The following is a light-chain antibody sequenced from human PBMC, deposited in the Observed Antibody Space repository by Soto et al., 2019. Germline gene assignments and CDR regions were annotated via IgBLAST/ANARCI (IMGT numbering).Light chain of an antibody. J-gene: IGKJ3*01. CDR2: AAY. CDR1: QSISSY. Sequence: DIQMTQSPSSLSASVGDRVTITCRASQSISSYLNWYQQKPGKAPKLLIYAAYSLQSGVPSRFSGSGSGTDFPLTISSLQPEDFATYYCQQSYSTLFTFGPGPKGDIK. V-gene: IGKV1-39*01. CDR3: QQSYSTLFT.